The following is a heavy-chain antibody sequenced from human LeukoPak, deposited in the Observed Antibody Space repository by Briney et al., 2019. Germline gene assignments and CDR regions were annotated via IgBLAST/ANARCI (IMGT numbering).Heavy chain of an antibody. D-gene: IGHD3-22*01. V-gene: IGHV1-69*04. J-gene: IGHJ4*02. CDR2: IIPILGIA. CDR1: GGTFSSYA. CDR3: ARGGRYYYDSSGGFDY. Sequence: ASVKVSCKASGGTFSSYAISWVRQAPGQGLEWMGRIIPILGIANYAQKFQGRVTITADKSTSTAYTELSSLRSEDTAVYYCARGGRYYYDSSGGFDYWGQGTLVTVSS.